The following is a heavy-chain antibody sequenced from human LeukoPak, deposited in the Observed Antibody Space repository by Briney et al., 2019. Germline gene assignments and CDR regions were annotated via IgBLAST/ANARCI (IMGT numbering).Heavy chain of an antibody. CDR1: GFTFGDYA. CDR2: IRSKAYGGTT. J-gene: IGHJ5*02. V-gene: IGHV3-49*03. D-gene: IGHD6-13*01. CDR3: TRFVAAAGTPWFDP. Sequence: GGSLRLSCTASGFTFGDYAMSWFRQAPGKGLEWVGFIRSKAYGGTTEYAASVKGRFTISRDDSKSIAYLQMNSLKTEDTAVYYCTRFVAAAGTPWFDPWGQGTLVTVSS.